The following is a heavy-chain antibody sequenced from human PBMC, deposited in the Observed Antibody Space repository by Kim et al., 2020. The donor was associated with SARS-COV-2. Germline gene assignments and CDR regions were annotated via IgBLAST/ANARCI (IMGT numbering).Heavy chain of an antibody. CDR3: ARIGYCSSTSCYEDY. D-gene: IGHD2-2*01. J-gene: IGHJ4*02. V-gene: IGHV1-69*01. Sequence: QKFQGRVTITADESTSTAYMELSSLRSEDTAVYYCARIGYCSSTSCYEDYWGQGTLVTVSS.